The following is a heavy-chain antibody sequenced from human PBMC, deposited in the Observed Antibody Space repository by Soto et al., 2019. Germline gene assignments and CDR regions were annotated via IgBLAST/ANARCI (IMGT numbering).Heavy chain of an antibody. J-gene: IGHJ4*02. CDR2: ISGDGGST. CDR3: AKDSHDWYSISWYFDY. Sequence: GGSLRLSCAASGFTFDDYAMHWVRQAPGKGLEWVSLISGDGGSTYYADSVKGRFTISRDNSKNSLYLQMNSLRTEGSALYYCAKDSHDWYSISWYFDYWSRGTLVTVSS. CDR1: GFTFDDYA. V-gene: IGHV3-43*02. D-gene: IGHD6-13*01.